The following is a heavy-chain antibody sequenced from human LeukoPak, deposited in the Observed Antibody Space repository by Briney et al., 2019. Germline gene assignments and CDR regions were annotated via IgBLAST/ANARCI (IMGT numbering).Heavy chain of an antibody. CDR3: ARVMDYYDSSGYYSHDY. CDR1: RGTFSSYA. Sequence: GSSVKVSCKASRGTFSSYAISWVRQAPGQGLEWMGWISAYNGNTNYAQKLQGRVTMTTDTSTSTAYMELRSLRSDDTAVYYCARVMDYYDSSGYYSHDYWGQGTLVTVSS. V-gene: IGHV1-18*01. D-gene: IGHD3-22*01. CDR2: ISAYNGNT. J-gene: IGHJ4*02.